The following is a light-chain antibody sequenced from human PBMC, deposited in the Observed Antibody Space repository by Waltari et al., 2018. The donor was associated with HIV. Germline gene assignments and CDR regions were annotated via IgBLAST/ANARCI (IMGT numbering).Light chain of an antibody. V-gene: IGKV1-39*01. J-gene: IGKJ3*01. CDR1: QTVSSS. Sequence: DIQMTQSPSSLSASVGDTVTIACRASQTVSSSLNWYQQTPGKAPRLLISTASTLQSGVPSRFSGSGSGTDFTLTISSLQPDDYATYYCQQGFSFPLSFGPGTRVDIK. CDR2: TAS. CDR3: QQGFSFPLS.